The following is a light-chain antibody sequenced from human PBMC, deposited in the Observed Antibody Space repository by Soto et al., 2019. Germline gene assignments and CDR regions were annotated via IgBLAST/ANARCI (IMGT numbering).Light chain of an antibody. CDR3: QQSYNTPIT. Sequence: DIQMTQSPSTLSASVGDRVTITCRASQSISSWLAWYQQKPGKAPKLLIYKASSLESGVPSRFSGSGSGTDFTLTISSLQPEDFATYYCQQSYNTPITFGQGTRVDIK. CDR2: KAS. J-gene: IGKJ5*01. CDR1: QSISSW. V-gene: IGKV1-5*03.